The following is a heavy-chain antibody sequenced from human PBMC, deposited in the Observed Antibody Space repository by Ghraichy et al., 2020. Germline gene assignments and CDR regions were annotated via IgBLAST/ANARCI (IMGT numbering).Heavy chain of an antibody. V-gene: IGHV1-69*13. CDR2: IIPIFGTA. CDR1: GGTFSSYA. Sequence: VKVSCKASGGTFSSYAISWVRQAPGQGLEWMGGIIPIFGTANYAQKFQGRVTITADESTSTAYMELSSLRSEDTAVYYCARDGVVRGVIITDYYYYMDVWGKGTTVTVSS. J-gene: IGHJ6*03. D-gene: IGHD3-10*01. CDR3: ARDGVVRGVIITDYYYYMDV.